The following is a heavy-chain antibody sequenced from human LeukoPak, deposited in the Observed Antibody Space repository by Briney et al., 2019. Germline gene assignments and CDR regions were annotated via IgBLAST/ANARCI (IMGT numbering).Heavy chain of an antibody. Sequence: PSQTLSLTCTVSGGSISSGNYYWSWIRQPAGKGLEWIGRIYTSASTNYNPSLKSRVTISVDTSENQFSLKLSSVTAADTAVYYCARDYYVSGSYLLDIWGQGTMVTVSS. CDR1: GGSISSGNYY. CDR2: IYTSAST. CDR3: ARDYYVSGSYLLDI. D-gene: IGHD3-10*01. V-gene: IGHV4-61*02. J-gene: IGHJ3*02.